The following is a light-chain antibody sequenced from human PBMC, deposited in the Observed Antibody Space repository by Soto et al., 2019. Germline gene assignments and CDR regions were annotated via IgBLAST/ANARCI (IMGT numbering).Light chain of an antibody. Sequence: QSVLTQPPSASGTPGQRVTISCSGSSSNIGSNTVNWYQQLPGTAPKLLIYSNNQRPSGVPDRFSGSKSGTSASLAISGLQSEDDADYYCAAWDDSLNGLYVFGTGTKHTVL. CDR3: AAWDDSLNGLYV. CDR2: SNN. CDR1: SSNIGSNT. V-gene: IGLV1-44*01. J-gene: IGLJ1*01.